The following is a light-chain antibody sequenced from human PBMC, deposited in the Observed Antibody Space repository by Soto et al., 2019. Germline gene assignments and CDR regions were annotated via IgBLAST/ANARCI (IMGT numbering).Light chain of an antibody. Sequence: EIVLTQSPGILYLSPGDRATLSCRASQTISSGFLAWYQQKVGQAPGLLIYDASNRATGVPDRFSGSGSGTDFSLTISRLEPEDFAVYHCQQYSSSPRTFGQGTRLENK. CDR2: DAS. CDR3: QQYSSSPRT. CDR1: QTISSGF. J-gene: IGKJ5*01. V-gene: IGKV3-20*01.